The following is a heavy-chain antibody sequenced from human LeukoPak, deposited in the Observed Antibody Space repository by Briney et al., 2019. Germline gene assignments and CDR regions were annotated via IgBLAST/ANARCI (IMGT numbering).Heavy chain of an antibody. CDR2: ISYDGSNK. CDR1: GFTFSSYA. Sequence: GESLRLSCAASGFTFSSYAMHWVRQAPGKGLEWVAVISYDGSNKYYADSVKGRFTISRDNSKNTLYLQMNSLRAEDTAVYYCARDRELPFSYFDYWGQGTLVTVSS. J-gene: IGHJ4*02. D-gene: IGHD1-7*01. V-gene: IGHV3-30-3*01. CDR3: ARDRELPFSYFDY.